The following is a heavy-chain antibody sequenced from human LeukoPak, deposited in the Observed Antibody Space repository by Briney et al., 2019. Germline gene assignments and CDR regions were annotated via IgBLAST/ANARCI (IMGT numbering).Heavy chain of an antibody. V-gene: IGHV4-38-2*02. CDR1: GYSISSGYY. J-gene: IGHJ5*02. CDR3: ARGPSYYGSGSYYNS. CDR2: IYHSGST. D-gene: IGHD3-10*01. Sequence: SETLSLTCTVSGYSISSGYYWGWIRQPPGKGLEWIGSIYHSGSTYYNPSLKSRVTISVDTSKTQFSLKLSSVTAADTAVYYCARGPSYYGSGSYYNSWGQGALVTVSS.